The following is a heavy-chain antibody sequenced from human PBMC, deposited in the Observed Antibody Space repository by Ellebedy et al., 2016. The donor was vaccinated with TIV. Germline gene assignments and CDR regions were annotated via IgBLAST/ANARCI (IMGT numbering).Heavy chain of an antibody. J-gene: IGHJ5*02. V-gene: IGHV4-4*02. CDR1: GGSISSSNW. D-gene: IGHD3-22*01. CDR3: AGEYYYDSSGYYGGFDP. CDR2: IYHSGST. Sequence: MPSETLSLTFAVSGGSISSSNWWSWVRQPPGKGLEWIGEIYHSGSTNYNPSLKSRVTISVDKSKNQFSLKLSSVTAADTAVYYCAGEYYYDSSGYYGGFDPWGQGTLVTVSS.